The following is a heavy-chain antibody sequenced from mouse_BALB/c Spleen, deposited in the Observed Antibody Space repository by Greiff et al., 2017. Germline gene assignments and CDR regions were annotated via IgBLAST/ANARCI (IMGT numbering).Heavy chain of an antibody. D-gene: IGHD2-10*02. CDR3: ARGGYGNYGFAY. CDR1: GYAFSSSW. J-gene: IGHJ3*01. V-gene: IGHV1-82*01. Sequence: VQLQQSGPELVKPGASVKISCKASGYAFSSSWMNWVKQRPGQGLEWIGRIYPGDGDTNYNGKFKGKATLTADKSSSTAYMQLSSLTSVDSAVYFCARGGYGNYGFAYWGQGTLVTVSA. CDR2: IYPGDGDT.